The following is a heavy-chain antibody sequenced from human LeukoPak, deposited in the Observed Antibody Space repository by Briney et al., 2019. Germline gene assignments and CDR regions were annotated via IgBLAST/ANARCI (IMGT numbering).Heavy chain of an antibody. J-gene: IGHJ3*02. V-gene: IGHV1-2*02. CDR3: AVLVVPAAMGAFDI. CDR1: GYTFTGYY. D-gene: IGHD2-2*01. CDR2: INPNSGGT. Sequence: GASVKVSCKASGYTFTGYYMHWVRQAPGQGLEWMGWINPNSGGTNYAQKFQGRVTMTGDTSISTAYMELSRLRSDDTAVYYCAVLVVPAAMGAFDIWGQGTMVTVSS.